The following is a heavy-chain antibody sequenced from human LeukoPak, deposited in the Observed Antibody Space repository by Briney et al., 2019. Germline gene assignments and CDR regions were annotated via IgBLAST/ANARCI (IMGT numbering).Heavy chain of an antibody. Sequence: GGSLRLSCAASGFTFSSYSMNWVRQAPGKGLEWVSSISSSSSYIYYADSVKSRFTISRDNAKNSLYLQMNSLRAEDTAVYYCARDFGGNSSSWYAGSYYYGMDVWGQGTTVTVSS. V-gene: IGHV3-21*01. CDR3: ARDFGGNSSSWYAGSYYYGMDV. CDR2: ISSSSSYI. D-gene: IGHD6-13*01. CDR1: GFTFSSYS. J-gene: IGHJ6*02.